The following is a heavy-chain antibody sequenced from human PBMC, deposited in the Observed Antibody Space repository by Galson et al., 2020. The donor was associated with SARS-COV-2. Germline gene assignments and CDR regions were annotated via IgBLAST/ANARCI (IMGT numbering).Heavy chain of an antibody. CDR1: GGSISSYY. CDR2: IYTSGST. CDR3: ARDPLSRGRPGDYEGYYYYVMDV. D-gene: IGHD4-17*01. Sequence: SETLSLTCTVSGGSISSYYWSWIRQPAGKGLEWIGRIYTSGSTKYNPSLKSRVTMSVDTSKNQFSLKLSSVTAADTAVYYCARDPLSRGRPGDYEGYYYYVMDVWGQGTTVTVSS. J-gene: IGHJ6*02. V-gene: IGHV4-4*07.